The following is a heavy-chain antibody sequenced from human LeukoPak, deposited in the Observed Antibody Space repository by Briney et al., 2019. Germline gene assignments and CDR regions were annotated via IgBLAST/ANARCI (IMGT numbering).Heavy chain of an antibody. V-gene: IGHV4-38-2*01. J-gene: IGHJ5*02. Sequence: RSSETLSLTCAVSGYSISSGYYWGWIRQPPGKGLEWIGSIYHSGSTYYNPSLKSRVTISVDTSKNQFSLKLSSVTAADTAMYYCARGYFDWLNWFDPWGQGTLVTVSS. D-gene: IGHD3-9*01. CDR3: ARGYFDWLNWFDP. CDR1: GYSISSGYY. CDR2: IYHSGST.